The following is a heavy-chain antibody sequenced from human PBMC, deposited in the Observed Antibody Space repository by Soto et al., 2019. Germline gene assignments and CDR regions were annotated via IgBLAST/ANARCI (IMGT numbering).Heavy chain of an antibody. CDR1: GFTFSSYG. V-gene: IGHV3-33*01. J-gene: IGHJ4*02. D-gene: IGHD7-27*01. CDR3: ARDGDVNTGLGKDY. Sequence: GGSLRLSCAASGFTFSSYGMHWVRQAPGKGLEWVAFIWHDGGNKFYAESVKGRFTISRDNSKNTLYLQMTSLSAEDTAMYYCARDGDVNTGLGKDYWGQGTLVTVSS. CDR2: IWHDGGNK.